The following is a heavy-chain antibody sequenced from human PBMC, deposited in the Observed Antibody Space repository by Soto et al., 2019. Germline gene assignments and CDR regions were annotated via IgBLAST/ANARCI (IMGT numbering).Heavy chain of an antibody. J-gene: IGHJ4*02. CDR2: ISGSGGST. CDR3: AKVADGIEASDVDY. V-gene: IGHV3-23*01. CDR1: GFTFSSYA. D-gene: IGHD6-19*01. Sequence: EVQLLESGGGLVQPGGSLRLSCAASGFTFSSYAMSWVRQAPGKGLEWVSAISGSGGSTYYADSVKGRFTISRDNSKNAVYRQMNSRRDEATAVYYCAKVADGIEASDVDYGGQGNLVTVSS.